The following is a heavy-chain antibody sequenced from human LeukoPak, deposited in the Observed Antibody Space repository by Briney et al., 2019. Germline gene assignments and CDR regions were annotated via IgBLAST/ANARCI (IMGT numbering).Heavy chain of an antibody. CDR1: GYTFTSYY. CDR3: AREGSRVGAPKPPSDY. CDR2: INPSGGST. D-gene: IGHD1-26*01. Sequence: ASVKVSCKASGYTFTSYYLHWVRQAPGQGLEWMGIINPSGGSTSYAQKFQDRVTMTRDTSTSTVYLELSSLRSEDTAVYFCAREGSRVGAPKPPSDYWGQGTLVTVSS. V-gene: IGHV1-46*01. J-gene: IGHJ4*02.